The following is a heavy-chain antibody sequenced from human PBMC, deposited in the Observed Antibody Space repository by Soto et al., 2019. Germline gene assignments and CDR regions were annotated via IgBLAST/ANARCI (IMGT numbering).Heavy chain of an antibody. J-gene: IGHJ4*02. V-gene: IGHV1-46*01. D-gene: IGHD6-6*01. Sequence: QVQLVQSGAEVTKPGASVKVSCKASGYTFAGYYMHWVRQAPGQGLEWVGIINPGGGSTSDAQRFQGRGTMTTDTSTSTVYMELSSLRSDDTAVYYCARATSSSGFDYWGQGTLVTVSS. CDR3: ARATSSSGFDY. CDR2: INPGGGST. CDR1: GYTFAGYY.